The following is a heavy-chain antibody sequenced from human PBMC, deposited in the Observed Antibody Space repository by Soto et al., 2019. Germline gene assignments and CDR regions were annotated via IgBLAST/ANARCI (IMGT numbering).Heavy chain of an antibody. CDR1: GFTFSSYA. J-gene: IGHJ4*02. Sequence: GGSLRLSCAASGFTFSSYAMSWVRQAPGKGLEWVSAISGSGGSTYYADSVKGRFTISRDNSKNTLYLQMNSLRAEDTAVYYCAKVPPHLGVVITEFDYWGQRTLVTVSS. CDR2: ISGSGGST. V-gene: IGHV3-23*01. CDR3: AKVPPHLGVVITEFDY. D-gene: IGHD3-3*01.